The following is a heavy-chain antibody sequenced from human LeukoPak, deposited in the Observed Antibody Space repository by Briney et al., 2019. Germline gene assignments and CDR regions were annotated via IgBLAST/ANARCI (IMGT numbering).Heavy chain of an antibody. D-gene: IGHD3-16*01. J-gene: IGHJ4*02. V-gene: IGHV3-30*02. CDR1: GFTFSRHG. CDR2: MRYDGSNR. Sequence: EPGGSLRLSCVASGFTFSRHGMHWVRQAPGKGLEWVAFMRYDGSNRYYADSVKGRFTISRDNSKNTLYLQMNGLRPEDTAMYYCAKTAPRSIQVWDYWGQGTLVTVSS. CDR3: AKTAPRSIQVWDY.